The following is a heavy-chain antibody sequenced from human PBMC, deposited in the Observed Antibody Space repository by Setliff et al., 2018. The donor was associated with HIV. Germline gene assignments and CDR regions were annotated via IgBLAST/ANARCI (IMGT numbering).Heavy chain of an antibody. V-gene: IGHV4-34*01. D-gene: IGHD1-26*01. CDR2: INHSGST. CDR3: ARDRRIVGATGGIDY. CDR1: GGSFSGYY. Sequence: PSETLSLTCAVYGGSFSGYYWSWIRQPPGKGLEWIGEINHSGSTNYNPSLKSRVTISVDKSKNQFSLKLSSVTAADTAVYYCARDRRIVGATGGIDYWGQGTLVTVSS. J-gene: IGHJ4*02.